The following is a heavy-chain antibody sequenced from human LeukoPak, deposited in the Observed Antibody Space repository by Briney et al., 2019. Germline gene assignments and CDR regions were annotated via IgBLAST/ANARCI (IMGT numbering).Heavy chain of an antibody. J-gene: IGHJ6*03. CDR3: ARDYYDSSGYPFYYYYYMDV. CDR1: GFTFSSYG. D-gene: IGHD3-22*01. V-gene: IGHV3-30*02. Sequence: GGSLRLSCAASGFTFSSYGMHWVRQAPGKGLEWVAFIRYDGSNKYYADSVKGRFTISRDNAKNSLYLQMNSLRAEDTAVYYCARDYYDSSGYPFYYYYYMDVWGKGTTVTVSS. CDR2: IRYDGSNK.